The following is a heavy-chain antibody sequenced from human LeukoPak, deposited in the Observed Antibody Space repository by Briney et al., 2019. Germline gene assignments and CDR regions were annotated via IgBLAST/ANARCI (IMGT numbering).Heavy chain of an antibody. CDR3: ARASDAHVDSAFDI. CDR1: GFTFSSYW. CDR2: ISGSDGST. Sequence: PGGSLRLSCAASGFTFSSYWMHWVRQAPGKGLEWVSGISGSDGSTYYADSVKGRFAISRDNSKDTVFLHMSSLRAEDTALYYCARASDAHVDSAFDIWGQGTMVTVSS. V-gene: IGHV3-23*01. J-gene: IGHJ3*02.